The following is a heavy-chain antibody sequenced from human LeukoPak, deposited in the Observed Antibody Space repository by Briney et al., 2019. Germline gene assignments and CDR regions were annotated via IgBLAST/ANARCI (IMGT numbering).Heavy chain of an antibody. CDR2: ISVSGGST. CDR1: GFTFSSYG. Sequence: PGGSLRLPCAASGFTFSSYGMSWVRQAPGKGLEWVSTISVSGGSTYYADSVKGRFTISRDNSKNTLYLEMNSLRAEDTAVYYCAKGGSIAALPYYFDYWGQGTLVTVSS. CDR3: AKGGSIAALPYYFDY. J-gene: IGHJ4*02. D-gene: IGHD6-6*01. V-gene: IGHV3-23*01.